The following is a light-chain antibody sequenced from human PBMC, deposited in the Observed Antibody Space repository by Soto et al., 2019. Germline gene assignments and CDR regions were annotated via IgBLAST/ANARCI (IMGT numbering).Light chain of an antibody. J-gene: IGLJ1*01. Sequence: QSALTQPASVSGSPGQSITISCTGTSNDVGGYNHVSWYQQSPGKVPKLLIYNVSNRPSGVSDRFSGSKSGNTASLTISGIQAEDESDYFCTSSTSGSLYVFGTGTKLTVL. CDR1: SNDVGGYNH. V-gene: IGLV2-14*01. CDR3: TSSTSGSLYV. CDR2: NVS.